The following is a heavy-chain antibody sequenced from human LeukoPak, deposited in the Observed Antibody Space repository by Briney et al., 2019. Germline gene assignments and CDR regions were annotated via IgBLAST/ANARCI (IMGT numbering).Heavy chain of an antibody. Sequence: GGSLRLSCAASGFTFSRYWMRWVRQAPGKGLEWVANINQDGSEKYYVDSVKGRFTISRDNAKNSVYLQMNRLRAEDTAIYYCAKSGGYGLIDYWGQGTLVTVSS. V-gene: IGHV3-7*01. D-gene: IGHD1-26*01. CDR3: AKSGGYGLIDY. CDR1: GFTFSRYW. J-gene: IGHJ4*02. CDR2: INQDGSEK.